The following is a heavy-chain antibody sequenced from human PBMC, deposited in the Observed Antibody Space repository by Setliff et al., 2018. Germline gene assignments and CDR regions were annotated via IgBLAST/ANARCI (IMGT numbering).Heavy chain of an antibody. D-gene: IGHD4-17*01. Sequence: GSLRLSCVASSFTFSKYAITWVRRAPGKGLEWVSSIGASGDRTYYAHSVKGRFTISRDTSRNSLYLQMNSLRVEETASYYCARDPNGDYVGAFDPWGQGTLVTVSS. J-gene: IGHJ5*02. CDR2: IGASGDRT. V-gene: IGHV3-23*01. CDR1: SFTFSKYA. CDR3: ARDPNGDYVGAFDP.